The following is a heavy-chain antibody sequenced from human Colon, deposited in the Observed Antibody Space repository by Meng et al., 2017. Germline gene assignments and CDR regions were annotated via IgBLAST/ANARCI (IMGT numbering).Heavy chain of an antibody. CDR2: INHSGST. D-gene: IGHD5-12*01. CDR3: ARGRYSGYLP. J-gene: IGHJ5*02. Sequence: QVPLQQGGAGLLKPSETLALTCAVYGGSFSGYYWSWIRQPPGKGLEWIGEINHSGSTNYNPSLKSRVTISVDTSKNQFSLKLSSVTAADTAVYYCARGRYSGYLPWGQGTLVTVSS. V-gene: IGHV4-34*01. CDR1: GGSFSGYY.